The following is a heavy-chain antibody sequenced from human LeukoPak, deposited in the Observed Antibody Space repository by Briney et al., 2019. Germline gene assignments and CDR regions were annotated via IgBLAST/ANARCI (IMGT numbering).Heavy chain of an antibody. D-gene: IGHD3-10*01. Sequence: SLRLSCATSGFTFHDYSIHWVRQAPGKGLEWVSGIAWNSGSIAYVDSVKGRFTMSRDNAKNSLYLQMNSLSAEDTALYRCAKVSSPFRFGDIGLDYLGQGTLVTVSS. V-gene: IGHV3-9*01. J-gene: IGHJ4*02. CDR2: IAWNSGSI. CDR3: AKVSSPFRFGDIGLDY. CDR1: GFTFHDYS.